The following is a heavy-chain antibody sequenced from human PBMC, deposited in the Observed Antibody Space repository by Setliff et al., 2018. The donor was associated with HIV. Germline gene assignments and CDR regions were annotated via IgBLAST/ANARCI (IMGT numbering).Heavy chain of an antibody. D-gene: IGHD3-9*01. Sequence: GGSLRLSCAASGFIVSDTHMTWVRQAPGKGLEWVSFIYSDGRTYYADSVKGRFTISRDNARNSLFLQMNSLSAEDTAVYYCARALWFWGQGVLVTVSS. CDR1: GFIVSDTH. V-gene: IGHV3-53*01. J-gene: IGHJ4*02. CDR3: ARALWF. CDR2: IYSDGRT.